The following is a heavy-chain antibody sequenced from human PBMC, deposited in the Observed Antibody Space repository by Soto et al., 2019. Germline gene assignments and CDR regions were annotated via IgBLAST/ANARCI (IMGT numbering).Heavy chain of an antibody. D-gene: IGHD1-26*01. CDR3: ARAGGRYAITAYDV. Sequence: SEILSLTCTVSGGSLSDSFWNWIRQPPGKALEWIGYIYYSGTTNYNPSLKSRVTISVDTSKNQFSLRLSSVTAADTAVYYCARAGGRYAITAYDVWGPGTLVTVSS. V-gene: IGHV4-59*01. CDR1: GGSLSDSF. CDR2: IYYSGTT. J-gene: IGHJ3*01.